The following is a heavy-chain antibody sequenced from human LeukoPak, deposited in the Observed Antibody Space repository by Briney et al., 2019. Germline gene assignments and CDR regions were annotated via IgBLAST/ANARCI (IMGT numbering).Heavy chain of an antibody. CDR2: ISFNGNDK. V-gene: IGHV3-30*03. CDR1: GFGLGSYN. J-gene: IGHJ4*02. CDR3: AREMAGIAVPFDY. Sequence: PGGSLRLSCAASGFGLGSYNMYWVRQAPGKGLEWVTLISFNGNDKKYADSVKGRFTISRDNAKNSLYLQMNSLRAEDTAVYYCAREMAGIAVPFDYWGQGTLVTVSS. D-gene: IGHD6-19*01.